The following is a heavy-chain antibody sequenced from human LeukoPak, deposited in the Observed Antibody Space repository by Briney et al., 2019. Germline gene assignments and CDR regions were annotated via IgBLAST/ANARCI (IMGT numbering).Heavy chain of an antibody. CDR1: GFTPSSYA. J-gene: IGHJ4*02. D-gene: IGHD3-16*01. Sequence: GGSLRLSCAASGFTPSSYAMSWVRQAPGKGLEWVSASSGTGVSTYYADSVKGRFTISRDTSSNTLNLQMNSLRAEDTAIYYCAKDLYTRIIAYFDQWGQGTLATVSS. CDR2: SSGTGVST. CDR3: AKDLYTRIIAYFDQ. V-gene: IGHV3-23*01.